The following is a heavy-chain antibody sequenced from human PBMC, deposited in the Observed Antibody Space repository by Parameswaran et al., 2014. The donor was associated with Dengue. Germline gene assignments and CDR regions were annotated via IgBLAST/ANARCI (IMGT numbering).Heavy chain of an antibody. D-gene: IGHD3-10*01. Sequence: WIRQPPGKGLEWVAVISYDGSNKYYADSVKGRFTISRDNSKNTLYLQMNSLRAEDTAVYYCARVSTPGAPRRFRGWYFDYWGQGTLVTVSS. V-gene: IGHV3-30*04. J-gene: IGHJ4*02. CDR2: ISYDGSNK. CDR3: ARVSTPGAPRRFRGWYFDY.